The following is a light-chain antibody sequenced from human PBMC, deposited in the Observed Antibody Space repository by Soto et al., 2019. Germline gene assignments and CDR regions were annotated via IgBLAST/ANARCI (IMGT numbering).Light chain of an antibody. CDR1: QSVSSSY. Sequence: EIVLTQSPGTLSLSPGERATLSCRASQSVSSSYLAWYQQKPGQAPRLLSYGASSRATGIPDRFSGSGSGTDFTITISRLEPEDFAVYYCQQYGSSPLTFGVGTKVQIK. CDR3: QQYGSSPLT. V-gene: IGKV3-20*01. J-gene: IGKJ4*01. CDR2: GAS.